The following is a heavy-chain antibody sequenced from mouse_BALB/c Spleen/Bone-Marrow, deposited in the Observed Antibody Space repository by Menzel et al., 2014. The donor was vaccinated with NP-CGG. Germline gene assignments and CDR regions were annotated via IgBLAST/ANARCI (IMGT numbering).Heavy chain of an antibody. V-gene: IGHV2-5-1*01. Sequence: QVQLQQSGPSLVQPSQSLSITCTVSGFLLTNYGIYWVRQSPGKGLEWLGVIWRGGTTDYNAAFMSRLSITKDNSKSQVFFKMNSLQADDAAIYYCAKGHYGSSPFAYWGQGTLVTVSA. CDR1: GFLLTNYG. D-gene: IGHD1-1*01. CDR3: AKGHYGSSPFAY. J-gene: IGHJ3*01. CDR2: IWRGGTT.